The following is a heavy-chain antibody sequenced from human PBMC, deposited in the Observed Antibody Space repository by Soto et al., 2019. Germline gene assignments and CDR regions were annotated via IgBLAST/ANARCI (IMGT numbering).Heavy chain of an antibody. Sequence: SWVRHSPGQGLEWVAKITQDGSEKYYVDSVKGRFNISRDNDKNSLYLQMNSLRAEDTEVYYCARDSPLSGYYWSWFDPWGQGTLVTVSS. D-gene: IGHD3-22*01. J-gene: IGHJ5*02. CDR3: ARDSPLSGYYWSWFDP. V-gene: IGHV3-7*01. CDR2: ITQDGSEK.